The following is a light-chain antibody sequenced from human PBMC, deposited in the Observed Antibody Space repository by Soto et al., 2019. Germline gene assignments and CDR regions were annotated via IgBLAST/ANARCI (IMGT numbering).Light chain of an antibody. V-gene: IGLV2-23*02. Sequence: QSVLTQPASVSGSPGQSITISCTGTSSDVGSFDLVSWYQQHPGKAPKLMIFEVSNRPSGVSNRFSGSKSGNTASLSISGLQAEDEADYYCSSYSVSSTSHVFATGTKVTVL. CDR2: EVS. J-gene: IGLJ1*01. CDR3: SSYSVSSTSHV. CDR1: SSDVGSFDL.